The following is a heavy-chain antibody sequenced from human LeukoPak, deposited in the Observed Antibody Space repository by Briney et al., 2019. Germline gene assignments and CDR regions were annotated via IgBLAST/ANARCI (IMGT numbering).Heavy chain of an antibody. J-gene: IGHJ4*02. CDR3: ANEIRPNDY. CDR1: GFRFSRYA. V-gene: IGHV3-23*01. D-gene: IGHD4-17*01. CDR2: IHYIRDGP. Sequence: PGGSLRLSCVGSGFRFSRYAMSWVRQAPGKGLEWVATIHYIRDGPYYADSVEGRFTISRDDSKNTVYLQMNSLRVEDTAIYYCANEIRPNDYWGQGTQVTVSS.